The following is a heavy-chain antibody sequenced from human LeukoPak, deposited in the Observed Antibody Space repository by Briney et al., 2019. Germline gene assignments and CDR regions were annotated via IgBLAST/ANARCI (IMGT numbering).Heavy chain of an antibody. CDR3: AKGSGINHYPWIDP. CDR1: GFILNRYW. Sequence: GGSLRLSCAASGFILNRYWMSWVRQAPGKGLVWVASIKDSGSETYYVDSVKGRFTISRDSAKNSLFLQMDSLRAEDTALYYCAKGSGINHYPWIDPWGQGTLVTVSS. CDR2: IKDSGSET. J-gene: IGHJ5*02. V-gene: IGHV3-7*05. D-gene: IGHD1-14*01.